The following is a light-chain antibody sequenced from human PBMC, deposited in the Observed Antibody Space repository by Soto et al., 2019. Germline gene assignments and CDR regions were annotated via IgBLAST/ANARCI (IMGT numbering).Light chain of an antibody. V-gene: IGKV3-11*01. Sequence: EIVLTQSPATLSLSPGERATLSCRASQSVSSYLAWYQQKPGQAPRLLIYDASNRATGIPARFSGSGSGTDFTLTISSLEPEDFAVYYCQSGVTFGQGTRLDIK. CDR2: DAS. J-gene: IGKJ5*01. CDR1: QSVSSY. CDR3: QSGVT.